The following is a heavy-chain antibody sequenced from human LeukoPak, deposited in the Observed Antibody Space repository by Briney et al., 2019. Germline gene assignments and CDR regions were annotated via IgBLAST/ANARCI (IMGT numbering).Heavy chain of an antibody. CDR2: IYYSGST. J-gene: IGHJ6*03. V-gene: IGHV4-59*01. D-gene: IGHD5-18*01. CDR3: ARFTAMPHYYYYYMDV. CDR1: GGSISSYY. Sequence: SETLSLTCTVSGGSISSYYWSWIRQPPGKGLEWIGYIYYSGSTYYNPSLMSRVTISVDTSKNQFSLKLSSVTAADTAVYYCARFTAMPHYYYYYMDVWGKGTTVTVSS.